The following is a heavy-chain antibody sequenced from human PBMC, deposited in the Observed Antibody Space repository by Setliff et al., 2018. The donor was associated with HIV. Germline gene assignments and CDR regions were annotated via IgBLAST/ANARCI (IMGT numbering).Heavy chain of an antibody. J-gene: IGHJ3*02. CDR3: ARDRSVGTLSAFDI. CDR1: GFTLHDYG. D-gene: IGHD1-26*01. V-gene: IGHV3-20*04. Sequence: GGSLRLSCAASGFTLHDYGMSWVRQAPGKGLECISGINWNGGSTGYADSVKGRFTVSRDNAKNSLYLQMNSLRAEDTALYYCARDRSVGTLSAFDIWGQGTMVTV. CDR2: INWNGGST.